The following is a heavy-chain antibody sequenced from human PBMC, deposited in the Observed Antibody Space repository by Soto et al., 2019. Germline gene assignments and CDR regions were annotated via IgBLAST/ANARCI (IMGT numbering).Heavy chain of an antibody. J-gene: IGHJ6*02. D-gene: IGHD4-4*01. V-gene: IGHV1-69*12. CDR1: GGTFSSFA. Sequence: QVLLVQYGAEVKKPGSSMKVSCKTSGGTFSSFAISWVRLVPGQGLEWMGVIIPRFATPTYAQTFQGRVSITADESTSTAYMELSSLRYEDTAVYYCARDRVMRGNSYYYGMDVWGQGTTVTVSS. CDR3: ARDRVMRGNSYYYGMDV. CDR2: IIPRFATP.